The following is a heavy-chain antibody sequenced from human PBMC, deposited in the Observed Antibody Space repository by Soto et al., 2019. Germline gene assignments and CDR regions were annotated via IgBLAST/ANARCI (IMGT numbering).Heavy chain of an antibody. Sequence: SETLSLTCTVSGGSISSSSYYWGWIRQPPGKGLEWIGSIYYSGSIYYNPSLKSRVTISVDTSKNQFSLKLSSVTAADTAVYYCAEWVTDWFDPWGQGTLVTVSS. V-gene: IGHV4-39*01. J-gene: IGHJ5*02. CDR1: GGSISSSSYY. D-gene: IGHD1-26*01. CDR3: AEWVTDWFDP. CDR2: IYYSGSI.